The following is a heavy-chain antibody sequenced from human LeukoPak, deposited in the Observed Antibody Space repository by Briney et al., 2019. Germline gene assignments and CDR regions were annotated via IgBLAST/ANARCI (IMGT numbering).Heavy chain of an antibody. CDR3: AKALYGSGTPKDY. V-gene: IGHV3-30*18. CDR1: GFTFSSYG. J-gene: IGHJ4*02. D-gene: IGHD3-10*01. CDR2: ISYDGSNK. Sequence: PGGSLRLSCAASGFTFSSYGMHWVRQAPGKGLEWVAVISYDGSNKYYADSVKGRFTISRDNSKNTLYLQMNSLRAEDTALYYCAKALYGSGTPKDYWGQGTLVTVSS.